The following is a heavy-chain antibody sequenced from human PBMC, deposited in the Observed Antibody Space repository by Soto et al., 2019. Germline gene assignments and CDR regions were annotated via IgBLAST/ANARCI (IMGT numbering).Heavy chain of an antibody. Sequence: EVQLVESGGGLVQPGRSLRLSCAASGFTFDDYAMHWVRQAPGKGLEWVSGISWNSGSIGYADSVKGRFTIFRDNAKNSLYLQMNSLRAEDTALYYCANSMYYDFWSGWAAWGQGTLFTVSS. CDR3: ANSMYYDFWSGWAA. CDR1: GFTFDDYA. D-gene: IGHD3-3*01. J-gene: IGHJ5*02. V-gene: IGHV3-9*01. CDR2: ISWNSGSI.